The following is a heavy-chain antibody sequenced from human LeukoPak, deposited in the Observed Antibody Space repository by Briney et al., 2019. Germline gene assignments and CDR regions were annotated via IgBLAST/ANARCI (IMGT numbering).Heavy chain of an antibody. Sequence: SQTLSLTCTVSGGSISSGGYYWSWIRQHPGKGLEWIGYIYYSGSTYYNPSLKSRVTISVDTSKNQCSLKLSSVTAADTAVYYCARVSYGDYYGMDVWGKGTTVTVSS. CDR1: GGSISSGGYY. CDR3: ARVSYGDYYGMDV. J-gene: IGHJ6*04. D-gene: IGHD4-17*01. V-gene: IGHV4-31*03. CDR2: IYYSGST.